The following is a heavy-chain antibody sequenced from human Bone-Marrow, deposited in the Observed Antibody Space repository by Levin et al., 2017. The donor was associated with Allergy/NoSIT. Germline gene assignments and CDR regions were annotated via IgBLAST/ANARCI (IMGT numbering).Heavy chain of an antibody. CDR3: TSKPYVVTAASTRFDF. Sequence: SETLSLTCDVSGSSVNSGYLWGWVRQSPGKGLEWIGNLYSSGSGYYNPSLESRVTISVDASKNQLSLALRSVTAADTAVYYCTSKPYVVTAASTRFDFWGPGTLVTVSS. J-gene: IGHJ4*02. D-gene: IGHD2-21*02. V-gene: IGHV4-38-2*01. CDR1: GSSVNSGYL. CDR2: LYSSGSG.